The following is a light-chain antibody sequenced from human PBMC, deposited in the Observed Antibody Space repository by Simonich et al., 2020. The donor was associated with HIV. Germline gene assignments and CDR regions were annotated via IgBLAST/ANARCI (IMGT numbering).Light chain of an antibody. J-gene: IGKJ2*01. Sequence: DIVMTQSPDSLAVSLGERATINCRSSQSVLYRSSNKNNLAWYQQKPGQPPKLLIYWASTRESGVPDRFSGSGSGTDFTLTISSLQAEDVAVYYCQQYYNTPYTFGQGTKLEIK. V-gene: IGKV4-1*01. CDR2: WAS. CDR3: QQYYNTPYT. CDR1: QSVLYRSSNKNN.